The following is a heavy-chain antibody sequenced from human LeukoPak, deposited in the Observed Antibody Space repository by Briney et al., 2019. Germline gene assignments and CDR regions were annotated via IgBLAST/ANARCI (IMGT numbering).Heavy chain of an antibody. D-gene: IGHD3-22*01. CDR1: GGSISSSSYY. V-gene: IGHV4-39*07. CDR3: ARGLLPPRSYYDSATLFDY. CDR2: IYYSGST. Sequence: SESLSLTCTVSGGSISSSSYYWGWIRQPPGKGLEWIGSIYYSGSTYYNPSLKSRVTISVDTSKNQFSLKLSSVTAADTAVYYCARGLLPPRSYYDSATLFDYWGQGTLVTVSS. J-gene: IGHJ4*02.